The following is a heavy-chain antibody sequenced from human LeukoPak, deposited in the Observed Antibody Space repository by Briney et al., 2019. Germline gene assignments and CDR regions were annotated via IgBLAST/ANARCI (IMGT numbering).Heavy chain of an antibody. D-gene: IGHD6-13*01. CDR3: ARKSRFSSSWYDRQRYFDY. J-gene: IGHJ4*02. V-gene: IGHV1-69*04. CDR2: IIPILGIA. Sequence: SVKVSCKASGGTFSSYAISWVRQAPGQGLEWMGRIIPILGIANYAQKFQGRVTITADKSTSTAYMELSSLRSEDTAVYYCARKSRFSSSWYDRQRYFDYWGQGTLVTVSS. CDR1: GGTFSSYA.